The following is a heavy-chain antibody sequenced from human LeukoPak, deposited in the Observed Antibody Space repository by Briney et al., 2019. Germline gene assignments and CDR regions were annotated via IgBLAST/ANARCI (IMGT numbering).Heavy chain of an antibody. Sequence: GASVKVSCKASGYTFTSYGISWVRQAPGQGLEWMGWISAYNGNTNYAQNLQGRVTMTTDTSTTTAYMELRSLRSDDTAVYYCARVPFGVVIFDYWGQGTLVTVSS. J-gene: IGHJ4*02. CDR2: ISAYNGNT. D-gene: IGHD3-3*01. V-gene: IGHV1-18*01. CDR3: ARVPFGVVIFDY. CDR1: GYTFTSYG.